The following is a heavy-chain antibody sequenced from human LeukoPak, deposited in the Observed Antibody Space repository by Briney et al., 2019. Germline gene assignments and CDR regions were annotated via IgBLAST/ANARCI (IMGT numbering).Heavy chain of an antibody. CDR2: IKQDGSEK. CDR1: GFTFISYL. CDR3: ARDPTTGEFDP. J-gene: IGHJ5*02. V-gene: IGHV3-7*01. D-gene: IGHD7-27*01. Sequence: GGALRISRAAPGFTFISYLMRLGRQAPGKGVEGVANIKQDGSEKYYVDSVKGRFTISRDNAKNSLYLQMNSLRAEDTAVYYCARDPTTGEFDPWGQGTLVTVSS.